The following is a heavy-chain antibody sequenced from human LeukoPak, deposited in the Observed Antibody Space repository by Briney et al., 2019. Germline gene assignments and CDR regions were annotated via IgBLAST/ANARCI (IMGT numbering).Heavy chain of an antibody. CDR1: GFTFSSYA. V-gene: IGHV3-30-3*01. Sequence: PGGSLRLSCAASGFTFSSYAMHWVRQAPGKGLEWVAVISYDGSNKYYADSVKGRFTISRDNSKNTLYLQMNSLRAEDTAVYYCARDDMATSYFDYWDQGTLVTVSS. J-gene: IGHJ4*02. D-gene: IGHD5-12*01. CDR2: ISYDGSNK. CDR3: ARDDMATSYFDY.